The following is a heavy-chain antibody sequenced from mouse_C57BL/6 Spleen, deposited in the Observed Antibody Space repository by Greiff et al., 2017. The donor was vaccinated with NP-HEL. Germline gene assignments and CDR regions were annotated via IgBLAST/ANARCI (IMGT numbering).Heavy chain of an antibody. Sequence: EVQLVESGGGLVQPGGSLSLSCAASGFTFTDYYMSWVRQPPGKALEWLGFIRNKANGYTTEYSASVKGRFTISRDNSQSILYLQMNALRAEDSATYYCARWSYKDAMDYWGQGTSVTVSS. CDR1: GFTFTDYY. CDR3: ARWSYKDAMDY. D-gene: IGHD1-1*01. J-gene: IGHJ4*01. V-gene: IGHV7-3*01. CDR2: IRNKANGYTT.